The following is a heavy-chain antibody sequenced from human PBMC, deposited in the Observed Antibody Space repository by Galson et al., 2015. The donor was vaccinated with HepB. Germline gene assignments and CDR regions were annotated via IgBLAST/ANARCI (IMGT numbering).Heavy chain of an antibody. Sequence: SLRLSCAASGFTFSTYSMNWVRQAPGKGLEWVSFISSSSRNIYYADSVKGRFTISRDNAKNSLYLQMNSLRAEDTAVYYCAREGTLAYCGGDCYSDWFDPWGQGTLVTVSS. CDR2: ISSSSRNI. J-gene: IGHJ5*02. CDR1: GFTFSTYS. D-gene: IGHD2-21*02. V-gene: IGHV3-48*04. CDR3: AREGTLAYCGGDCYSDWFDP.